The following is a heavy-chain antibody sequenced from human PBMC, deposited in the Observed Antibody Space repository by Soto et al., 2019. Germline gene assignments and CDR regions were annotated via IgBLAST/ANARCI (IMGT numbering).Heavy chain of an antibody. D-gene: IGHD2-15*01. V-gene: IGHV3-30*18. CDR1: GFTFSSYG. CDR2: IPDDGSNK. J-gene: IGHJ6*02. Sequence: SLRLSCAASGFTFSSYGMHWVRQAPGKGLEWVAVIPDDGSNKYYADSVKGRFTISRDNSKNTLYLQMNSLRAEDTAVYYCAKEGHCSGGSCEAGHYYYYGMDVWGQGTTVTVSS. CDR3: AKEGHCSGGSCEAGHYYYYGMDV.